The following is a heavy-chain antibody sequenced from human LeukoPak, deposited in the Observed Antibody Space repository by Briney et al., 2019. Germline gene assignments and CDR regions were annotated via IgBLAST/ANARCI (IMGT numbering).Heavy chain of an antibody. V-gene: IGHV3-11*04. CDR3: ARNYYEPLPGTYYFDY. CDR1: GFTFSDYY. CDR2: ISSSGSTI. Sequence: PGGSLRLSCAASGFTFSDYYMSWIRQAPGKGLEWVSYISSSGSTIYYADSVKGRFTISRDNAKNSLYLQMNSLRAEDTAVYYCARNYYEPLPGTYYFDYWGQGTLVTVSS. J-gene: IGHJ4*02. D-gene: IGHD3-22*01.